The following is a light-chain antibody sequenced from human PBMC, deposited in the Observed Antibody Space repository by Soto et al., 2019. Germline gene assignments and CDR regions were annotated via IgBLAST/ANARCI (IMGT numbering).Light chain of an antibody. Sequence: DIQMTQSPSSLSASVGDRVTITCQASQDITSYLNWYQHKPGKAPKLLIYDASILETGVPPRFSGSGSGTDFTLPSTSLQPEDVATYYCQHCDYLPIFGPGTTVDFK. J-gene: IGKJ3*01. CDR2: DAS. CDR1: QDITSY. CDR3: QHCDYLPI. V-gene: IGKV1-33*01.